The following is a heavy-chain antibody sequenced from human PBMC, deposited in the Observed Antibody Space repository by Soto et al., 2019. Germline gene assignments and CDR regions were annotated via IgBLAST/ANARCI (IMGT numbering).Heavy chain of an antibody. CDR3: ARGRYYDYVWGSYRNWFDP. Sequence: QVQLQQWGAGLLKPSETLSLTCAVYGGSFSGYYWSWIRQPPGKGLEWIGEINHSGSTNYNPSLKSRVTISVDTSKNPFSLKLSSVTAADTAVYYCARGRYYDYVWGSYRNWFDPWGQGTLVTVSS. D-gene: IGHD3-16*02. CDR1: GGSFSGYY. CDR2: INHSGST. V-gene: IGHV4-34*01. J-gene: IGHJ5*02.